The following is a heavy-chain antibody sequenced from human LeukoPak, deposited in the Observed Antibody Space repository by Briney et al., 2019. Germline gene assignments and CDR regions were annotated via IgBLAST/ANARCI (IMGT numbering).Heavy chain of an antibody. CDR1: GGSFSGYY. D-gene: IGHD5-18*01. Sequence: SETLSLTCAVYGGSFSGYYWSWIRQPPGKGLEWIGEINHSGSTNYNPSLKSRVTISVDTSKNQFSLKLSSVTAADTAVYYCARAGEYTAVVNGVFDYWGQGTLVTVSS. J-gene: IGHJ4*02. CDR3: ARAGEYTAVVNGVFDY. CDR2: INHSGST. V-gene: IGHV4-34*01.